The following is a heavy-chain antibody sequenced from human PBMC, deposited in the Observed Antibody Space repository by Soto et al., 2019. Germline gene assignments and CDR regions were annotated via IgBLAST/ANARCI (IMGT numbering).Heavy chain of an antibody. V-gene: IGHV3-23*01. J-gene: IGHJ6*02. Sequence: EVQLLESGGGLVQPGGSLRLSCAASGLTFSSYPMSWVRQAPGKGLECVSVISGTGGSTYHADSVKGRFTISRDNPKNTLFLPMNNLRVEDTAVYYCAKAPFGGMDVWGQGTTVTVSS. CDR3: AKAPFGGMDV. CDR2: ISGTGGST. D-gene: IGHD3-16*01. CDR1: GLTFSSYP.